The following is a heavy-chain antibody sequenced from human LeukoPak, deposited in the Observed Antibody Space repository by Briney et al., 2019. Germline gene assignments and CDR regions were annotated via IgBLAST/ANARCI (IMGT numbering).Heavy chain of an antibody. V-gene: IGHV3-30*02. CDR2: IRYDGTNK. J-gene: IGHJ4*02. CDR1: GFTFSSYG. D-gene: IGHD6-19*01. CDR3: AKGRSLSSGVSLDY. Sequence: GGSLRLSRAASGFTFSSYGMHWVRQAPGKGLEWVTFIRYDGTNKYYADSVKGRFTISRDNSKNTLYLQMNSLRAEDTAVYCCAKGRSLSSGVSLDYWGQGTLVTVSS.